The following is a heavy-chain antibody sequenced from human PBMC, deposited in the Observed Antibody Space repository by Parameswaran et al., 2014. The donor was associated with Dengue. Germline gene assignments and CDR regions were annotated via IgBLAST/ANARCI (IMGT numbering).Heavy chain of an antibody. J-gene: IGHJ4*02. Sequence: WVRQAPGQGLEWMGWISAYNGNTNYAQKLQGRVTMTTDTSTSTAYMELRSLRSDDTAVYYCARLSNNYYDSSGYFSQPTYYFDYWAREPWSPSPQ. CDR3: ARLSNNYYDSSGYFSQPTYYFDY. V-gene: IGHV1-18*01. CDR2: ISAYNGNT. D-gene: IGHD3-22*01.